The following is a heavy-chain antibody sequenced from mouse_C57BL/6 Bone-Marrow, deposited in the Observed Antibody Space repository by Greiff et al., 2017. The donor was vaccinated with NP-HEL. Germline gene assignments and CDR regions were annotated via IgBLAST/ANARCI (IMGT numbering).Heavy chain of an antibody. CDR2: IYPGDGDT. J-gene: IGHJ3*01. CDR1: GYAFSSSW. CDR3: ARRYRAWFAY. D-gene: IGHD1-1*01. Sequence: QVQLQQSGPELVKPGASVKISCKASGYAFSSSWMNWVKQRPGKGLEWIGRIYPGDGDTNYNGKFKGKATLTADKSSSTAYMQLSNLTSEDSAVYFCARRYRAWFAYWGQGTLVTVSA. V-gene: IGHV1-82*01.